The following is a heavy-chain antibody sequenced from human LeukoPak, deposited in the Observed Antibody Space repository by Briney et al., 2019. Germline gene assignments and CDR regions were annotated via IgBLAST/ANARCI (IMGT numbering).Heavy chain of an antibody. J-gene: IGHJ4*02. D-gene: IGHD5-18*01. CDR2: IYTTGST. Sequence: SETLSLTCTVSGGSISSYYWSWIRQPAGKGLEWIGRIYTTGSTNYNPSLKSRVNMSVDTSKNQFSLKLSSVTAADAAVYYCARDPDGYSSAVWGQGTLVTVSS. V-gene: IGHV4-4*07. CDR3: ARDPDGYSSAV. CDR1: GGSISSYY.